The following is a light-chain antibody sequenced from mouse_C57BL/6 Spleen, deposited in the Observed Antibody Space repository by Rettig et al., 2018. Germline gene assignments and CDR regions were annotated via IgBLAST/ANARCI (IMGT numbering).Light chain of an antibody. CDR2: KAS. J-gene: IGKJ2*01. Sequence: DIQMNQSPSSLSASLGDTITITCHASQNINVWLSWYQQKPGNIPKLLIYKASNLHTGVPSRFSGSGSGTGFTLTISSLQPEDIATYYCQQSQSYPYTFG. V-gene: IGKV10-94*01. CDR3: QQSQSYPYT. CDR1: QNINVW.